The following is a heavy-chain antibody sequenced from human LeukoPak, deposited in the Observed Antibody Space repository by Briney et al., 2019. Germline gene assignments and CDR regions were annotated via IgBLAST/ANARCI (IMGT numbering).Heavy chain of an antibody. Sequence: SETLSLTCTVSGGSISSSSYYWGWIRQPPGKGLEWIGSIYYSGSTYYNPSLKSRVIISVHTSKNQFSLKLSSVTAADTVVYYCARAGYSGSYQVYGMDVWGQGTTVTVSS. CDR2: IYYSGST. D-gene: IGHD1-26*01. J-gene: IGHJ6*02. V-gene: IGHV4-39*07. CDR1: GGSISSSSYY. CDR3: ARAGYSGSYQVYGMDV.